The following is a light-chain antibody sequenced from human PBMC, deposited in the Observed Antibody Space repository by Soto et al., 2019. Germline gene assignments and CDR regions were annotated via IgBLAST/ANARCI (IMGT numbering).Light chain of an antibody. CDR3: QQYGSLPWT. V-gene: IGKV3-20*01. Sequence: EIVLTQSPGTLSLSPGERVTLSCRASQSVSSSYLAWYQQKPGQAPRLLTFDVSTRATGIPERFSGSGSGTVFSLIISSLEPEDFAVYHCQQYGSLPWTFGQGTKVEIK. J-gene: IGKJ1*01. CDR2: DVS. CDR1: QSVSSSY.